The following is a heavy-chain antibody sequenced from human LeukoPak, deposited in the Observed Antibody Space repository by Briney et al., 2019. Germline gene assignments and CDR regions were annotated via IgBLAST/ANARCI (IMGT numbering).Heavy chain of an antibody. CDR2: INPNSGGT. J-gene: IGHJ4*02. Sequence: ASVKVSCKASGYTFTGYYMHWVRQAPGQGLEWMGWINPNSGGTNYAQKFQGRVTMTRDTSISTAYMELSRLRSDDTAVYYCARGSFGGSYTLSLDYWGQGTLVTVSS. D-gene: IGHD1-26*01. V-gene: IGHV1-2*02. CDR1: GYTFTGYY. CDR3: ARGSFGGSYTLSLDY.